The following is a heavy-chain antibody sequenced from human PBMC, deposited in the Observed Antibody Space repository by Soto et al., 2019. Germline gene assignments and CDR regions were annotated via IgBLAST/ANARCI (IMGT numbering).Heavy chain of an antibody. CDR1: GYSFSDYF. CDR3: ARIKWGLNYYNGMDV. V-gene: IGHV1-2*02. Sequence: QVQLVQSGAEVKKSGASVKVSCKPSGYSFSDYFIQWVRQAPGQGLEWVAWINPKTAATNYAKKFQGRVSLTWDTSSTTDYMELTRLRPDDTAVHYCARIKWGLNYYNGMDVWGQGTTVIVSS. D-gene: IGHD1-26*01. CDR2: INPKTAAT. J-gene: IGHJ6*02.